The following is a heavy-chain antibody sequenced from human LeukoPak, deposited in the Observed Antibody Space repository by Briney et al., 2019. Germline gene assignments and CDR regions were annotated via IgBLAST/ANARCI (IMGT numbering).Heavy chain of an antibody. CDR3: ARLPLGGYSYGFDY. CDR1: GFTFSSYW. V-gene: IGHV3-74*01. D-gene: IGHD5-18*01. CDR2: INSDGSST. Sequence: GGSLRLSCAASGFTFSSYWMHWVRHAPGKGPVWVSRINSDGSSTSYADSVKGRFTISRDNAKNTLYLQMNSLRAEDTAVYYCARLPLGGYSYGFDYWGQGTLVTVSS. J-gene: IGHJ4*02.